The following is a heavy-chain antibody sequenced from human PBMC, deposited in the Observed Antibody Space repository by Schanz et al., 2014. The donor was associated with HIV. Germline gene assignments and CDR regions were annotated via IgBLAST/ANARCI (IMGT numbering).Heavy chain of an antibody. Sequence: QVQLQESGPGLVKPSQTLSLTCTVSGGSISSGGYYWNWIRQHPGKGLEWIGYIYYSGSTYYNPSLKSRVSISVDTSKNRFSLKLSSVTAADTAVYYCARDVPSGGFDYWGQGTLVTVSS. V-gene: IGHV4-31*03. CDR3: ARDVPSGGFDY. CDR2: IYYSGST. CDR1: GGSISSGGYY. D-gene: IGHD3-10*01. J-gene: IGHJ4*02.